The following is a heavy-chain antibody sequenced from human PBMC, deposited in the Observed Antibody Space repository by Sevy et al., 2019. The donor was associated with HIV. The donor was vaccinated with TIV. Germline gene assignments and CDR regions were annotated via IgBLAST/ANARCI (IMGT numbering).Heavy chain of an antibody. V-gene: IGHV4-59*01. CDR3: ASARYYDSSGYINWYFDL. Sequence: SETLSLTCTVSGDSISSYYWSWIRQPPGKGLEWIGYIYYTRSTNYNPSLKSRVTIAVDMSKNHFSLKLSSVTAADTALYYCASARYYDSSGYINWYFDLWGRGTLVTVSS. CDR1: GDSISSYY. D-gene: IGHD3-22*01. CDR2: IYYTRST. J-gene: IGHJ2*01.